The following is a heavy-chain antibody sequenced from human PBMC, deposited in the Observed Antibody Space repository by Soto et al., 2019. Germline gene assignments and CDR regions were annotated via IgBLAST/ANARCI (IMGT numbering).Heavy chain of an antibody. CDR3: ARAIQRLFGY. CDR1: GFTFSSYA. D-gene: IGHD3-22*01. Sequence: QVQQVESGGGVVQPGRSLRLSCAASGFTFSSYAMHWVRQAPGKGLEWVAVISYDGRNKYYADSVKGRFTMSRDNSKNTLSLQINRLRADDTAMDYCARAIQRLFGYWGQGTLVTVSS. J-gene: IGHJ4*02. CDR2: ISYDGRNK. V-gene: IGHV3-30*04.